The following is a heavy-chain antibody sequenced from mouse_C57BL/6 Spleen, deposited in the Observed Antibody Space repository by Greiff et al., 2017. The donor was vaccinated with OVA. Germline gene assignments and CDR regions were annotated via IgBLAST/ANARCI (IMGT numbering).Heavy chain of an antibody. CDR1: GYTFTSYD. CDR3: EREYDYDRGYFDY. Sequence: LVESGPELVKPGASVTLSCKASGYTFTSYDINWVKQRPGQGLEWIGWIYPRDGRTKYNEKFKGKATLTIDTSSSTAYMELHSLTSEDAAVYFCEREYDYDRGYFDYWGQGTTLTVSS. J-gene: IGHJ2*01. D-gene: IGHD2-4*01. V-gene: IGHV1-85*01. CDR2: IYPRDGRT.